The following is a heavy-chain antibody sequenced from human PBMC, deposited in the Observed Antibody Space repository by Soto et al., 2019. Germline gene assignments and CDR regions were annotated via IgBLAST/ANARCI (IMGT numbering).Heavy chain of an antibody. CDR3: AKDDRLDGVFDY. CDR2: ISGSGGST. CDR1: GFTFSSYA. Sequence: GGSLRLSCAASGFTFSSYAMSWVRQAPGKGLEWVSAISGSGGSTYYADSVKGRFTISRDNSKNTLYLQMNGLRAEDTAVYYCAKDDRLDGVFDYWGQGTLVTVSS. J-gene: IGHJ4*02. V-gene: IGHV3-23*01. D-gene: IGHD3-10*01.